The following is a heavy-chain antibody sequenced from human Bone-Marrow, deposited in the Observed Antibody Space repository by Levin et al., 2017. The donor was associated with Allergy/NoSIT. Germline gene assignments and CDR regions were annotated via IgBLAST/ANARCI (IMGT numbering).Heavy chain of an antibody. CDR1: GFSLSTTGVG. V-gene: IGHV2-5*01. CDR3: IHKKGYSYGVYYFDY. CDR2: IYWHDDD. Sequence: ESGPTLVKPTQTLTLTCTFSGFSLSTTGVGVGWIRQPPGKALEWLALIYWHDDDYYSASLRGRLTITKDTSKNQVVLTMTNMAPVDTATYYCIHKKGYSYGVYYFDYWGQGTLVTVSS. J-gene: IGHJ4*02. D-gene: IGHD5-18*01.